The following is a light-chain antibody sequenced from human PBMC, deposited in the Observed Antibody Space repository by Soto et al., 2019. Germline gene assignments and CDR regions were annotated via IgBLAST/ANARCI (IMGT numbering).Light chain of an antibody. J-gene: IGKJ2*01. CDR1: HSISTY. CDR2: AVS. Sequence: DIQMTQSPSSLSASVGYRVTITCRASHSISTYLNWYQQKPGKAPKLLIYAVSTLQGGVPPRFSGSGSGTDFTLTISSLQPEDFATYYCQQSYNTPRTLGQGTKLEIK. CDR3: QQSYNTPRT. V-gene: IGKV1-39*01.